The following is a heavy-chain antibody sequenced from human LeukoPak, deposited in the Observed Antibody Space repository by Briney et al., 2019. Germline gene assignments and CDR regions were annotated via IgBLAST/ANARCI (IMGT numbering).Heavy chain of an antibody. CDR2: IYPGDSDT. V-gene: IGHV5-51*01. D-gene: IGHD1-26*01. CDR3: ARTQPHSNFDY. CDR1: GSSFTSYW. J-gene: IGHJ4*02. Sequence: GESLKISCKGSGSSFTSYWIGWVRQMPGKGLEGMGIIYPGDSDTRYSPSFQGQVTISADKSISTAYLQWSSLKASDTAMYYCARTQPHSNFDYWGQGTLVTVSS.